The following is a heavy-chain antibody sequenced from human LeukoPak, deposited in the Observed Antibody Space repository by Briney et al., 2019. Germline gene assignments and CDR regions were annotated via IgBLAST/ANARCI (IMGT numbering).Heavy chain of an antibody. J-gene: IGHJ6*02. CDR1: GGTFSSYA. D-gene: IGHD6-6*01. V-gene: IGHV1-69*04. CDR2: IIPIFGIA. CDR3: AKDSSIAARPGFDYYYGMDV. Sequence: SVKVSCKASGGTFSSYAISWVRQAPGQGLEWMGRIIPIFGIANYAQKFQGRVTITADKSTSTAYMALSSLRSEDTAVYYCAKDSSIAARPGFDYYYGMDVWGQGTTVTVSS.